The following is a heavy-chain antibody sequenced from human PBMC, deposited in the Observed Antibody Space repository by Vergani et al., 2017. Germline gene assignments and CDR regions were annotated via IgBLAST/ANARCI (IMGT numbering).Heavy chain of an antibody. Sequence: EVQLVETGGGLIQPGGSLRLSCAASGFTVSSNYMSWVRQAPGKGLEWVSAISGSGGSTYYADSVKGRFTISRDNSKNTLYLQMNSLRAEDTAVYYCAKRGNYYDSSGYPYYFDYWGQGTLVTVSS. J-gene: IGHJ4*02. V-gene: IGHV3-23*04. CDR3: AKRGNYYDSSGYPYYFDY. CDR1: GFTVSSNY. CDR2: ISGSGGST. D-gene: IGHD3-22*01.